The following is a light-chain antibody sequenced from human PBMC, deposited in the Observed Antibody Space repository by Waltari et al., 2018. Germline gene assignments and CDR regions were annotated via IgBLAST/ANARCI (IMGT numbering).Light chain of an antibody. CDR3: CSFAGNSYV. CDR2: EVR. CDR1: STYLGTYNV. Sequence: QSALTPPASMSGSPGQSINIPCTETSTYLGTYNVVSWYQHHPGKAPKLIIYEVRKRPSGISDRFSGSMSGSTASLTISRLQAEDEAEYYCCSFAGNSYVFGTGTKVTVL. J-gene: IGLJ1*01. V-gene: IGLV2-23*02.